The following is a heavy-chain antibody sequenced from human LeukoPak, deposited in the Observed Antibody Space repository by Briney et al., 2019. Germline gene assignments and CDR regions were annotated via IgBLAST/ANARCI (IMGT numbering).Heavy chain of an antibody. Sequence: PGGSLRLSCAASGFTFSSYAMSWVRQAPGKGLEWVSVITGTSGTTYYAESVKGRFTISRDNSKNTVYLQMNSLRAEDTAVYYCARIYSGYDNPFDYWGQGALVTVSA. CDR1: GFTFSSYA. V-gene: IGHV3-23*01. D-gene: IGHD5-12*01. J-gene: IGHJ4*02. CDR2: ITGTSGTT. CDR3: ARIYSGYDNPFDY.